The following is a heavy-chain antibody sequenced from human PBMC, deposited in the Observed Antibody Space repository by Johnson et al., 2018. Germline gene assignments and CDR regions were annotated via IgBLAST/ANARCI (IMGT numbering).Heavy chain of an antibody. Sequence: EVRLVESGGGLVQPGGSLRLSCAASGFTVGTNYMSWVRQAPGKGLECVSLLFSGGPTYYADSVPGRFTISRDTSKTTLYLQRTSRRAEDTAVYYWERGDSSSWYNNYYYMDVWGKGTTVTVSS. CDR2: LFSGGPT. CDR3: ERGDSSSWYNNYYYMDV. J-gene: IGHJ6*03. V-gene: IGHV3-66*02. CDR1: GFTVGTNY. D-gene: IGHD6-13*01.